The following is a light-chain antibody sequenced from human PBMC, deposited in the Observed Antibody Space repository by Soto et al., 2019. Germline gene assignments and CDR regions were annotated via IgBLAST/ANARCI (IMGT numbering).Light chain of an antibody. J-gene: IGLJ3*02. CDR1: SSNIGSNA. CDR3: AAWDDSLSAGV. Sequence: QSVLTQPPSASGTPGQRVTISCSGSSSNIGSNAVNWYQQLPGTAPKLLIYSDNQRPSGVPGRFSGSKSGTSASLAFSGLRSEDEADYFCAAWDDSLSAGVFGGGTKVTVL. CDR2: SDN. V-gene: IGLV1-47*02.